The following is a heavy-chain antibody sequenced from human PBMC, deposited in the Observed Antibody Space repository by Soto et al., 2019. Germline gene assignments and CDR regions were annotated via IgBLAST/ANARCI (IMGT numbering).Heavy chain of an antibody. CDR3: ARAGYSSGWGVGDFDY. CDR1: GGSISSDDYY. V-gene: IGHV4-30-4*01. J-gene: IGHJ4*02. CDR2: IHSSGSI. Sequence: SETLSLTCTVSGGSISSDDYYWSWIRQAPGRGLEWIGYIHSSGSIYYNPSLKSRVTISVDTSKNQFSLKLSSVTAADTAVYYCARAGYSSGWGVGDFDYWGQGTLVTVSS. D-gene: IGHD6-19*01.